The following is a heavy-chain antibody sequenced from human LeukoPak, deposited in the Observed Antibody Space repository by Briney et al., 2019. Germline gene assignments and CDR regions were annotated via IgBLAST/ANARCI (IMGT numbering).Heavy chain of an antibody. V-gene: IGHV3-30-3*01. D-gene: IGHD3-3*01. J-gene: IGHJ4*02. Sequence: GGSLRLSCAASGFTFSSYAMHWVRQAPGKGLEWVAVISYDGSNKYYADCVKARLTISRDNSKHTQYLQMNSLRAEDTAVYYCARGGDLGDCWSGSIDYWGQGTLVTVSS. CDR2: ISYDGSNK. CDR3: ARGGDLGDCWSGSIDY. CDR1: GFTFSSYA.